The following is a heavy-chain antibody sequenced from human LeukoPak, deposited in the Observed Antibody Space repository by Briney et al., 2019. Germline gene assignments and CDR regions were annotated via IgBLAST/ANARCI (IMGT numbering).Heavy chain of an antibody. J-gene: IGHJ3*02. CDR3: ARDRVPSITTYDAFDI. CDR2: IYHSGST. D-gene: IGHD3-10*01. Sequence: SETLSLTCTVSGYSISSGYYWGWIRQPPGKGLEWIGSIYHSGSTYYNPSLKSRVTISVDTSKNQFSLKLSSVTAADTAVYYCARDRVPSITTYDAFDIWGQGTMVTVSS. CDR1: GYSISSGYY. V-gene: IGHV4-38-2*02.